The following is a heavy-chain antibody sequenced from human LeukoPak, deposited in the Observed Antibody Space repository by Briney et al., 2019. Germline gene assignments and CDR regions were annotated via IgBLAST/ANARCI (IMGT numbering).Heavy chain of an antibody. CDR3: VREIVGGFNPGAY. J-gene: IGHJ4*02. CDR2: IHRSGST. V-gene: IGHV4-4*02. D-gene: IGHD1-14*01. CDR1: PDSTTSNF. Sequence: SETLSLTCTVSPDSTTSNFWSWVRQPPGKGLECIGEIHRSGSTNYNPSLQSRVTISIDRSKNQIALELSSVTAADTAVYYCVREIVGGFNPGAYWGQGTLVTVSS.